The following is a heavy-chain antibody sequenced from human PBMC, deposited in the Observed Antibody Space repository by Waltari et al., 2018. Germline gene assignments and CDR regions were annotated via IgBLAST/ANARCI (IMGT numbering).Heavy chain of an antibody. D-gene: IGHD1-26*01. V-gene: IGHV4-34*01. CDR3: VGTPVGVTFLYFDY. Sequence: QVQLQQWGAGLLKPSATLSLPCPVYGGSFSGSYWTWIRQSPGKGLEWIGEINYSGSTNYNPSLKSRVTISIDTSKTQFSLELTSVTGADTAVYYCVGTPVGVTFLYFDYWGQGTLVTVSS. CDR2: INYSGST. J-gene: IGHJ4*02. CDR1: GGSFSGSY.